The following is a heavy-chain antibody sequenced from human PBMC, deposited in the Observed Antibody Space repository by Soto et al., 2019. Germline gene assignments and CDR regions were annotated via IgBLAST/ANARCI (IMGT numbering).Heavy chain of an antibody. CDR2: IIPMLGIA. CDR3: ARDGDYYDSSGFQRDYHYYGMDV. Sequence: QVQLVQSGAEVKKPGSSVKVSCQASGGSFSDYAISWVRQAPGQGLEWMGGIIPMLGIADNAQKFQGRVIITADEYTSTVYMELTSLISEDTAVYYCARDGDYYDSSGFQRDYHYYGMDVWGQGTTVTV. V-gene: IGHV1-69*01. CDR1: GGSFSDYA. J-gene: IGHJ6*02. D-gene: IGHD3-22*01.